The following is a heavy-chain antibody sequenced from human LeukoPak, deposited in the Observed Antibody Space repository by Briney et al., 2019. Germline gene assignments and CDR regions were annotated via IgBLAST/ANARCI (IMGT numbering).Heavy chain of an antibody. Sequence: QTGGSLRLSCAASGLTFSGYWMNWVRQAPGKGLEWVASIKPDGSEKYYVDSVKGRFTISRDNAKKSLYLQMTSLRDEDTAVYYCARGSGDYSGQGTLVTVSS. J-gene: IGHJ4*02. CDR3: ARGSGDY. CDR2: IKPDGSEK. V-gene: IGHV3-7*04. CDR1: GLTFSGYW.